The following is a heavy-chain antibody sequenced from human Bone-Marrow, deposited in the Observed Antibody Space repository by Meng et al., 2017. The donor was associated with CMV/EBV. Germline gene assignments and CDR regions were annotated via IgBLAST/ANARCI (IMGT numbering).Heavy chain of an antibody. Sequence: GSLRLSCTVSGGSINSYYWSWIRQPPGKGLEWIGYIYYSGITNYNPSLKSRVTISIDTSKNQFSLKLSSVTAADTAVYYCARGPQISWLRSRFAAFDIWGQGTLVSVSS. CDR1: GGSINSYY. D-gene: IGHD5-12*01. CDR3: ARGPQISWLRSRFAAFDI. J-gene: IGHJ3*02. CDR2: IYYSGIT. V-gene: IGHV4-59*12.